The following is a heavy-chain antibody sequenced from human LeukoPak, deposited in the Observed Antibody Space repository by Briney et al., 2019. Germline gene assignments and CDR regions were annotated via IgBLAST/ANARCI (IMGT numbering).Heavy chain of an antibody. V-gene: IGHV1-69*04. J-gene: IGHJ3*02. CDR3: ATRVPAAPQGAFDI. CDR1: GGTFSSYA. Sequence: SVKVSCKASGGTFSSYAISWVRQAPGQGLEWMGRIIPILGIANYAQKFQGRVTMTEDTSTDTAYMELSSLRSEDTAVYYCATRVPAAPQGAFDIWGQGTMVTVSS. CDR2: IIPILGIA. D-gene: IGHD2-2*01.